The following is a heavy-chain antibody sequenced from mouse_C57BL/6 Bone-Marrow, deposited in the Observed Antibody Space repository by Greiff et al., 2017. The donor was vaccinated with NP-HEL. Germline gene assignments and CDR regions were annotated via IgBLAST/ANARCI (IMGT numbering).Heavy chain of an antibody. CDR1: GYTFTSYW. Sequence: QVQLQQPGAELVRPGSSVKLSCKASGYTFTSYWMHWVKQRPIQGLEWIGNIDPSDSETHYNQKFKDKATLTVDKSSSTAYMQLSSLTSEDSAVYYCARGRPPLYFDYWGQGTTLTVSS. CDR2: IDPSDSET. V-gene: IGHV1-52*01. J-gene: IGHJ2*01. CDR3: ARGRPPLYFDY.